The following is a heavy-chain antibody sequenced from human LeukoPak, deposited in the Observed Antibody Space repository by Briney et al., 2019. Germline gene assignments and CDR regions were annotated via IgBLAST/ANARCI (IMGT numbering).Heavy chain of an antibody. CDR3: ATEPTRTLYYYMDV. CDR2: ISRSGSA. CDR1: GGSISRYY. V-gene: IGHV4-4*07. D-gene: IGHD1-1*01. Sequence: PSETLSLTCTVSGGSISRYYWNWIRQPAGKGLEWIGRISRSGSANYNPSLKSRVTMSVDTSRNQLSLILNSVTAADTAVFYCATEPTRTLYYYMDVWGKGTTVIVSS. J-gene: IGHJ6*03.